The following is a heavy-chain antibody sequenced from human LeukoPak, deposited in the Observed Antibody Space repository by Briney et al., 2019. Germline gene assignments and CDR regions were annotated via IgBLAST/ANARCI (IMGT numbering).Heavy chain of an antibody. CDR3: AREIDGSSWYHFDY. CDR2: INPKSGGT. J-gene: IGHJ4*02. D-gene: IGHD6-13*01. V-gene: IGHV1-2*06. Sequence: ASVKVSCKASGYTFTGYYIHWVRQAPGQGLEWMGRINPKSGGTNYAQKLQGGVTMTRDTSISTAYMELSRLTSDDTAVYYCAREIDGSSWYHFDYRGQGTLVTVSS. CDR1: GYTFTGYY.